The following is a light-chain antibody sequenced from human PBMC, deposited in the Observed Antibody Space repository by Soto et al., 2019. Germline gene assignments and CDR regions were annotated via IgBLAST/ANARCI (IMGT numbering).Light chain of an antibody. Sequence: ETVMTQSPATLSVSPGERATLSCRASQSVSSNVAWYQQIPGQTPRLLIYGASTRATGIPVRFSGSGSGTEFTLTISSLQSEDFAAYYCHQYDDGPYTFGQGTKVDIK. CDR3: HQYDDGPYT. CDR1: QSVSSN. V-gene: IGKV3-15*01. CDR2: GAS. J-gene: IGKJ2*01.